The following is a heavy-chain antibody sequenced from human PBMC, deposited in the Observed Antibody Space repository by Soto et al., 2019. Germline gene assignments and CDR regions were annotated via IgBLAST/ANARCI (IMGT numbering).Heavy chain of an antibody. CDR3: AREIYYYDTSGPLGWFDP. Sequence: NPSETLSLTCAVSGGSISSGGYSWSWIRQPPGKGLEWIGYIYQSGSPYYNPSLRSRVTISLDRSKNQFSLKLSSVTAADTAMYYCAREIYYYDTSGPLGWFDPWGQGTLVTVSS. V-gene: IGHV4-30-2*01. J-gene: IGHJ5*02. D-gene: IGHD3-22*01. CDR2: IYQSGSP. CDR1: GGSISSGGYS.